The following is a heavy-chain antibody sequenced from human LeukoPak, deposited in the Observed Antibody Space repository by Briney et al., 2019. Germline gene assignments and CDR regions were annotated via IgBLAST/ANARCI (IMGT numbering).Heavy chain of an antibody. D-gene: IGHD6-19*01. CDR3: TTDRSSGWSDY. Sequence: GGSLRLSCAASGFTFSNAWMSWVRQAPGKGGEWVGRIKSKTDGGTTDYAAPVKGRFTISRDDSKNTLYLQMNSLKTEDTAVYYCTTDRSSGWSDYWGQGTLVTVSS. CDR1: GFTFSNAW. J-gene: IGHJ4*02. V-gene: IGHV3-15*01. CDR2: IKSKTDGGTT.